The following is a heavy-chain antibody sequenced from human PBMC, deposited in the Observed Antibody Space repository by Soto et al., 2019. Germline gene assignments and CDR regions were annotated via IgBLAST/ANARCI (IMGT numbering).Heavy chain of an antibody. CDR1: GFSLTTSDMG. CDR3: AHDYYDSSTYYPHDAFDI. CDR2: IYWNDDK. D-gene: IGHD3-22*01. V-gene: IGHV2-5*01. Sequence: SCPTLVNPTQTLTLTCTFSGFSLTTSDMGVGWIRQSPGQALEWLALIYWNDDKRYSPSLKSRLTITKDTSKNQVVLTMTNMDPVDTATYYCAHDYYDSSTYYPHDAFDIWGQGTLVTVSS. J-gene: IGHJ3*02.